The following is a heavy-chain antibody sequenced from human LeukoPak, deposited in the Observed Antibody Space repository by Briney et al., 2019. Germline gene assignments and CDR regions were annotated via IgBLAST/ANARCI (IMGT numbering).Heavy chain of an antibody. CDR3: ARAQYSCGGDCSPGYYFDY. J-gene: IGHJ4*02. CDR1: GGSISSHY. Sequence: SETLSLTCTVSGGSISSHYWSWIRQPPGKGLEWIGYIYYSGSTNYNPSLKSRVTISVDTSKNQFSLKLSSVTAADTAVYYCARAQYSCGGDCSPGYYFDYWGQGTLVTVSS. D-gene: IGHD2-21*02. CDR2: IYYSGST. V-gene: IGHV4-59*11.